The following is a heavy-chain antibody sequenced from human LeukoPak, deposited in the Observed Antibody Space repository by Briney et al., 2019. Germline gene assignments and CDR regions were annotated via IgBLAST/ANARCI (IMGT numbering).Heavy chain of an antibody. J-gene: IGHJ5*02. D-gene: IGHD3-22*01. CDR2: IYPGDSDT. Sequence: RVESLNPPLQCLGYRFPTYWLGWVRQMPGKGLEWVGFIYPGDSDTTDSPSFQGQVPMSADKSLATSYLPWNSLRAADSATYYCARLDFRRRHYDDSSGWGSWGPGTRVVVSS. CDR1: GYRFPTYW. V-gene: IGHV5-51*01. CDR3: ARLDFRRRHYDDSSGWGS.